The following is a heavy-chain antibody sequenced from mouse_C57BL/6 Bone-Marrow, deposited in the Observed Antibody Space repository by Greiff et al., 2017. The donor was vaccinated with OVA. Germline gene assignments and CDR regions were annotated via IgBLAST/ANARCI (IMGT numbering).Heavy chain of an antibody. CDR3: TTGSSWYFDV. V-gene: IGHV14-4*01. D-gene: IGHD1-1*01. Sequence: VQLQQSGAELVRPGASVKLYCTASGFNIKDDYMHWVKQRPEQGLEWIGWIDPENGDTEYASKFQGKATITADTSSNTAYLQLSSLTSEDTAVDYCTTGSSWYFDVWGTGTTVTVSS. CDR1: GFNIKDDY. CDR2: IDPENGDT. J-gene: IGHJ1*03.